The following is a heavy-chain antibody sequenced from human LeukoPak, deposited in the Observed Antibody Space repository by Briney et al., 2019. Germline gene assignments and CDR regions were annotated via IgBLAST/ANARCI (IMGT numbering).Heavy chain of an antibody. CDR1: GGSISSYY. CDR3: ARGYSYGQKPFNDI. V-gene: IGHV4-59*13. D-gene: IGHD5-18*01. J-gene: IGHJ3*02. Sequence: SETLSLTCTVSGGSISSYYWSWTRRPPGRAGEGLGYIYYSGSTNYNPSLKSRVTISVNTSKNQFSLKLSSVTAADTAVYYCARGYSYGQKPFNDIWGQGTMVTVSS. CDR2: IYYSGST.